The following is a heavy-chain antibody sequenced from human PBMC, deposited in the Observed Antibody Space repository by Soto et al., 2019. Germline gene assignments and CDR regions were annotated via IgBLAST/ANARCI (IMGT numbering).Heavy chain of an antibody. CDR3: ARSPYYYDSSNYYGY. D-gene: IGHD3-22*01. CDR1: GFTFSSYG. CDR2: ISSSSTTM. J-gene: IGHJ4*02. V-gene: IGHV3-48*02. Sequence: EVQLVESGGGLVQPGGSLRLSCAASGFTFSSYGMNWVRQAPGKGLEWVSYISSSSTTMYYADSVKGRFTIFRDNAKNSLYLQLNSLRDEDTAVYYCARSPYYYDSSNYYGYWGQGTLVTVSS.